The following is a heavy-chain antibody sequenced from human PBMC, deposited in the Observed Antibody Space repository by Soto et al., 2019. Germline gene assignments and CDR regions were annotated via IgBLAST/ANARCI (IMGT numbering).Heavy chain of an antibody. CDR1: GFTFNTFG. CDR2: ISYDGSNK. CDR3: APLPTVNTMIVYYCGMDV. D-gene: IGHD4-17*01. V-gene: IGHV3-30*03. J-gene: IGHJ6*02. Sequence: QVQLVESGGGVVQPGRSLRLSCAASGFTFNTFGMHWVRQAPGKGLEWLAVISYDGSNKYYADSVKGRFTVSRDNSKNTLYLQMNSLRVEDTAVYFCAPLPTVNTMIVYYCGMDVWGQGTTVTVSS.